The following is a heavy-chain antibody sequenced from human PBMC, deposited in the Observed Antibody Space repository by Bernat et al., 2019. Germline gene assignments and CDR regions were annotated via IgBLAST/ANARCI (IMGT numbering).Heavy chain of an antibody. J-gene: IGHJ4*01. CDR2: INQDGSAT. CDR3: AKGFGPEN. CDR1: GFTFSSDY. D-gene: IGHD3-16*01. Sequence: EVQLVDSGGGLVQPGGSLRLSCAASGFTFSSDYITWVRQAPGKGLEWVANINQDGSATYYADSVKGRFIISRDNARTSVYLLMGSLRTEDTALYYCAKGFGPENWGHGTLVTVSS. V-gene: IGHV3-7*03.